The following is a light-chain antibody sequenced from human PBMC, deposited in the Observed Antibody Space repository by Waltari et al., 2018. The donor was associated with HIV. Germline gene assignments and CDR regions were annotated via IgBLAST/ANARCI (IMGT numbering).Light chain of an antibody. CDR3: ASRDDNLSHWV. J-gene: IGLJ3*02. CDR1: RSNLGTNF. Sequence: QSVLTQPPSMSRPPGQRVFISCSGSRSNLGTNFVSWFQEVSGRAPKLIIYNTDQRPSGVPDRFSAAKSGSSASLAITGLQSDDEAVYFCASRDDNLSHWVFGGGTKLTV. CDR2: NTD. V-gene: IGLV1-47*02.